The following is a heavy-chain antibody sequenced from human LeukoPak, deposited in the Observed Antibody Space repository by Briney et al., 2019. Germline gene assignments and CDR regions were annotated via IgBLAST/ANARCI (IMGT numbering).Heavy chain of an antibody. CDR2: LYHSETT. J-gene: IGHJ4*02. V-gene: IGHV4-59*01. D-gene: IGHD6-19*01. CDR1: GGSISSYY. CDR3: ARDRGGSSGWSESFEY. Sequence: SETLSLTCTVSGGSISSYYWSWIRQSPGKGLEWIGYLYHSETTKYNPSLKSRVTISVDTSKNQLSLHLTSVTAAETAVYYCARDRGGSSGWSESFEYWGQGTLVTVSS.